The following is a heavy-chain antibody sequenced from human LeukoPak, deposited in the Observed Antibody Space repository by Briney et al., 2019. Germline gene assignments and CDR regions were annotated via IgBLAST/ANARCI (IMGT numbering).Heavy chain of an antibody. J-gene: IGHJ4*02. CDR3: ARDHWRRLDY. D-gene: IGHD3-3*01. CDR2: ISHDGSEK. V-gene: IGHV3-7*03. Sequence: GGSLRLSCTASAFTFSDHWMHWVRQAPGKGLEWVAIISHDGSEKSYVDSVKGRFTISRDNAKNSLYLQMNSLRAEDTAVYYCARDHWRRLDYWGQGTLVTVSS. CDR1: AFTFSDHW.